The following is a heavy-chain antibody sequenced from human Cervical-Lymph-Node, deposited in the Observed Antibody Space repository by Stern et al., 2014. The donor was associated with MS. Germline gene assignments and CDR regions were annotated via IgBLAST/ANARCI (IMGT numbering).Heavy chain of an antibody. D-gene: IGHD6-13*01. V-gene: IGHV1-46*01. J-gene: IGHJ4*02. CDR3: ARVLSLATSDS. Sequence: QVQLMQSGAEIRKPGASVNISCKASGYSFTTYYIHWVRQAPGQVPEWVALLNSSVGLTTYAQNFQGRVTVTGNTSTDTVDLELTGLRYEDSAVYYCARVLSLATSDSWGQGTLVTVSS. CDR2: LNSSVGLT. CDR1: GYSFTTYY.